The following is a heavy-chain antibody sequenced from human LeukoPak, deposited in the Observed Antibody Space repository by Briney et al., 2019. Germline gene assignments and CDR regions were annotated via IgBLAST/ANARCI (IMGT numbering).Heavy chain of an antibody. CDR3: ANRGSSGLMNY. CDR2: IRYDGINK. Sequence: GGSLRLSCAASGFTFSSYGMHWVRQAPGKGLEWVAFIRYDGINKYYADSVKGRFTISRDNSMNTLYLQMNSLRAEDTAVYYCANRGSSGLMNYWGQGTLVTVSS. J-gene: IGHJ4*02. CDR1: GFTFSSYG. V-gene: IGHV3-30*02. D-gene: IGHD3-22*01.